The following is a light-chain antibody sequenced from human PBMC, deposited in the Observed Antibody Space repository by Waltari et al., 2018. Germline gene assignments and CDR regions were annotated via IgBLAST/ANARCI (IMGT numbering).Light chain of an antibody. V-gene: IGKV2-28*01. CDR1: QSLLHSNGYNY. CDR3: MQARQTPWT. CDR2: LAS. Sequence: DIVMTQSPLSLPVTPGEPASISCRSSQSLLHSNGYNYLDWYLQKPGQSPKVLIYLASYRASGVPDRFSGSGSGTEFTLKISRVEAEDVGVYYCMQARQTPWTFGQGTKVEIK. J-gene: IGKJ1*01.